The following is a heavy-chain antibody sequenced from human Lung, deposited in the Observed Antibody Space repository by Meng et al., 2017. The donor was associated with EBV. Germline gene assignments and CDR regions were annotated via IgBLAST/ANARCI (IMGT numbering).Heavy chain of an antibody. D-gene: IGHD1-26*01. V-gene: IGHV1-18*01. CDR2: ISAYNGNT. Sequence: DPVVRAGGEVKKPGATVKVSCKASGYTFTNYGITWVRQAPGQGLEWMGWISAYNGNTNYAQTLQGRVTMTTDTSTSTAYMELGSLRSDDTAVYYCARVEVGITSGDYWGQGTLVTVSS. CDR1: GYTFTNYG. J-gene: IGHJ4*02. CDR3: ARVEVGITSGDY.